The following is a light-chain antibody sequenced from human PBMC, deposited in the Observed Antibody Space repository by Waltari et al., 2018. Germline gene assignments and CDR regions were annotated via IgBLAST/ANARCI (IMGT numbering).Light chain of an antibody. CDR1: QSVFYSPNNKNY. CDR2: WAS. CDR3: QQYYGSPFT. Sequence: DIVMTQSPDSLAVSLGERATINCKSSQSVFYSPNNKNYLSWYQQKPGQPPKLLIYWASTRESGVPDRFSGSGSGTDSTLTISSLQAEDVALYFCQQYYGSPFTFGGGTKVEIK. J-gene: IGKJ4*01. V-gene: IGKV4-1*01.